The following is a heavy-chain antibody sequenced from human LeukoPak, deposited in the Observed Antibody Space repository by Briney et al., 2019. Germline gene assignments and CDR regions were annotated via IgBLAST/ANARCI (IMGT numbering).Heavy chain of an antibody. CDR3: ARESKSYDGSGFYHDY. J-gene: IGHJ4*02. V-gene: IGHV4-4*07. D-gene: IGHD3-22*01. CDR1: GGSIRNYF. CDR2: IYTSGST. Sequence: SETLSLTCSVSGGSIRNYFWSWIRQPAGKGLEWIGRIYTSGSTDYNPSLRSRVTMSVDTSRNQFSLRLTSMAAADTAVYYCARESKSYDGSGFYHDYWGQGTLVAVSS.